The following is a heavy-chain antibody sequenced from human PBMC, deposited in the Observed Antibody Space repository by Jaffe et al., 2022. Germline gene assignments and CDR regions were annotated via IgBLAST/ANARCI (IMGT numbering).Heavy chain of an antibody. V-gene: IGHV3-21*01. J-gene: IGHJ6*04. CDR1: GFTFSSYS. CDR2: ISSSSSYI. D-gene: IGHD3-3*01. Sequence: EVQLVESGGGLVKPGGSLRLSCAASGFTFSSYSMNWVRQAPGKGLEWVSSISSSSSYIYYADSVKGRFTISRDNAKNSLYLQMNSLRAEDTAVYYCARDLAAYFGVGREMDVWGKGTTVTVSS. CDR3: ARDLAAYFGVGREMDV.